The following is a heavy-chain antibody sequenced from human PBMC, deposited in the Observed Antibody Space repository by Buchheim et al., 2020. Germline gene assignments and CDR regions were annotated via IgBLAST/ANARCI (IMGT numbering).Heavy chain of an antibody. J-gene: IGHJ4*02. CDR1: GFSFRSYW. CDR3: ARARVTIFGGVGCVDY. D-gene: IGHD3-3*01. V-gene: IGHV3-74*01. Sequence: EVQLVESGGVLIQPGGSLRLSCAASGFSFRSYWMHWVRQVPGKGLVWVSRVNGDGTDTYYADSVKGRFTISRDNGKNTVYLQINCLRGGETALYYCARARVTIFGGVGCVDYRGQGTL. CDR2: VNGDGTDT.